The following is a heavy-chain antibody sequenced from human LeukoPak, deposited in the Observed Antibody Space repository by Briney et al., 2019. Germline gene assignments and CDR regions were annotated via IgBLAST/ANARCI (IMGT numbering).Heavy chain of an antibody. V-gene: IGHV1-46*01. CDR1: GYTFTSYY. Sequence: ASVKVSCKASGYTFTSYYMHWVRQAPGQGLEWMGIINPSGGSTSYAQKFQGRVTMTRDTSTSTVYMELSSLRSEDTAVYYCARDHFEQYYDFWSGYSVCDYWGQGTLVTVSS. CDR2: INPSGGST. CDR3: ARDHFEQYYDFWSGYSVCDY. D-gene: IGHD3-3*01. J-gene: IGHJ4*02.